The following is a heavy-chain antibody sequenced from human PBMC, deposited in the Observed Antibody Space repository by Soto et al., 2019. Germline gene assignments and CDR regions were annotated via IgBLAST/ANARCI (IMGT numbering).Heavy chain of an antibody. Sequence: QVQLQESGPGLVKPSETLSLTCTVSGGSISSYYWSWIRQPPGKGLEWIGYIYYSGSTNYNPSLTSRVTLSVDSSKNQFSLKLSSVTAADTDVYYCARHYGYGYARDWGQGTLVTVSS. J-gene: IGHJ4*02. V-gene: IGHV4-59*08. CDR1: GGSISSYY. CDR3: ARHYGYGYARD. CDR2: IYYSGST. D-gene: IGHD5-18*01.